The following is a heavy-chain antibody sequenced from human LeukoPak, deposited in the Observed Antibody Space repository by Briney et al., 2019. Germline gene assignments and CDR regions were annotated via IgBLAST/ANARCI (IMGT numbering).Heavy chain of an antibody. Sequence: PSETLSLTCTVSGGAITRYHWSWIRQPPGKGLEWIGYVSNSGSINYNPSLKSRVFMSVDTSKNQFSLKMSSVTAADAAVYYCARDHSGSGHYGMDVWGQGTTVAVSS. V-gene: IGHV4-59*01. CDR2: VSNSGSI. CDR1: GGAITRYH. CDR3: ARDHSGSGHYGMDV. D-gene: IGHD3-10*01. J-gene: IGHJ6*02.